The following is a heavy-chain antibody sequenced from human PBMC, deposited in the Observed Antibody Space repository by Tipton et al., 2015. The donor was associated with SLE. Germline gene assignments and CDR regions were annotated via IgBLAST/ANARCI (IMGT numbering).Heavy chain of an antibody. Sequence: TLSLTCTVSGDSIRSSRHFWGWIRQPPGKGLEWIGVLYYSGNTYYNPSLKSRVTISVDTSKNQFSLKLSSVTAADTAVYYCANTLAHYYYYMDVWGKGTTVTVSS. CDR2: LYYSGNT. D-gene: IGHD2/OR15-2a*01. CDR1: GDSIRSSRHF. J-gene: IGHJ6*03. V-gene: IGHV4-39*07. CDR3: ANTLAHYYYYMDV.